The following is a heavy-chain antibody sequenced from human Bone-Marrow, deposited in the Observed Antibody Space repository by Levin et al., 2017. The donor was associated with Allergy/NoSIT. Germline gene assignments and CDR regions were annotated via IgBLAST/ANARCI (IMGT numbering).Heavy chain of an antibody. CDR1: GYTFTSYN. Sequence: ASVKVSCKPSGYTFTSYNVYWVRQAPGQGLEWMGYINPNSGDTGYAQNFQGRVTLTRNSSINTAYMELSGLRSEDTAMYYCARGDCYSGSCYGPDWFDPWGQGTQVTVSS. CDR3: ARGDCYSGSCYGPDWFDP. J-gene: IGHJ5*02. V-gene: IGHV1-8*01. D-gene: IGHD2-15*01. CDR2: INPNSGDT.